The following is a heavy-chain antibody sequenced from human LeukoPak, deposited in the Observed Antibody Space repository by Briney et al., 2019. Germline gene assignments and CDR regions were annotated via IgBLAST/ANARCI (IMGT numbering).Heavy chain of an antibody. CDR3: AREGTGASRWFDP. CDR1: GGSISTYC. J-gene: IGHJ5*02. Sequence: SETLSLTCAVSGGSISTYCWSWIRQPPGKGLEWIGYIHYTGNTNYNPSLKSRVTISLDTSKNQFSLKLSSVTAVDTAVYYCAREGTGASRWFDPWGQGTLVTVSS. D-gene: IGHD1-26*01. CDR2: IHYTGNT. V-gene: IGHV4-59*01.